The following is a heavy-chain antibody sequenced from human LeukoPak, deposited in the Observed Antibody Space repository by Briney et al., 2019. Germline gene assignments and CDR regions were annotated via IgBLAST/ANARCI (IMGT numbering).Heavy chain of an antibody. Sequence: GGSLRLSCAASGFTFSSYSMNWVRQAPGKGLEWVSYISSSSSTIYYADSVKGRFTISRDNAKNSLYLQMNSLRAEDTAVYYCARDLEERWFGELLWDYWGQGTLVTVSS. J-gene: IGHJ4*02. CDR2: ISSSSSTI. D-gene: IGHD3-10*01. V-gene: IGHV3-48*01. CDR3: ARDLEERWFGELLWDY. CDR1: GFTFSSYS.